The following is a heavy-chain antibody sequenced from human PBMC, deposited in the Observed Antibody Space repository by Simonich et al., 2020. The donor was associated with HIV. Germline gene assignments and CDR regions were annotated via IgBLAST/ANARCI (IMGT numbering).Heavy chain of an antibody. CDR3: ASGGSISSVWADDY. CDR2: ISYEGSNK. Sequence: QVQLVESGGGVVQPGRSLRLSCAASGFTFSSYAMHWVRQAPGKGLEGVAVISYEGSNKYYADSVKGRFTIPRDNSKNTLYLQMNSLRAEDTAVYYCASGGSISSVWADDYWGQGTLVTVSS. D-gene: IGHD3-16*01. V-gene: IGHV3-30*07. J-gene: IGHJ4*02. CDR1: GFTFSSYA.